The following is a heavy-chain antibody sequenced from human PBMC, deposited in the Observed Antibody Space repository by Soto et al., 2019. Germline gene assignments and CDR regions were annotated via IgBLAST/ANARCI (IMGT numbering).Heavy chain of an antibody. CDR3: ARQTTVTHYYYYGMDV. J-gene: IGHJ6*02. Sequence: QVQLVESGGGVVQPGRSLRLSCAASGFTFSSYGMHWVRQAPGKGLEWVVVISYDGSNKYYADSVKGRFTISRDNSKNAVYKQMNSLRAEDTAVYYCARQTTVTHYYYYGMDVWGHRTPVTVSS. D-gene: IGHD4-17*01. CDR2: ISYDGSNK. V-gene: IGHV3-30*03. CDR1: GFTFSSYG.